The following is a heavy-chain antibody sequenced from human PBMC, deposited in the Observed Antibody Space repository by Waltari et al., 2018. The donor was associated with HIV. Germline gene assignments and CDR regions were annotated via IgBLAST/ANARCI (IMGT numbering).Heavy chain of an antibody. D-gene: IGHD3-22*01. V-gene: IGHV3-30*02. CDR3: AKDRGYLATIYYYFDY. Sequence: QVQLVESGGGVVQPGGSLRLSCAASGFTFSSYGMHWVRQAPGKGLEWVAFIGYDGSNKYYADSVKGRFTISRDNSKNTLYLQMNSLRAEDTAVYYCAKDRGYLATIYYYFDYWGQGTLVTVSS. CDR1: GFTFSSYG. CDR2: IGYDGSNK. J-gene: IGHJ4*02.